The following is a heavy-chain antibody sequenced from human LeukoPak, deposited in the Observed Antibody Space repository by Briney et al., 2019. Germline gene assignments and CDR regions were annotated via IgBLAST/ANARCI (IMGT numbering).Heavy chain of an antibody. J-gene: IGHJ6*02. D-gene: IGHD2-8*01. Sequence: GGSLRLSCAASGFTFSSYAMSWVRQAPGKGLKWVSAISGSGGSTYYADSVKGRFTISRDNSKNTLYLQMNSLRAEDTAVYYCAKGTWDIVLMVYAGYGMDVWGQGTTVTVSS. CDR2: ISGSGGST. V-gene: IGHV3-23*01. CDR1: GFTFSSYA. CDR3: AKGTWDIVLMVYAGYGMDV.